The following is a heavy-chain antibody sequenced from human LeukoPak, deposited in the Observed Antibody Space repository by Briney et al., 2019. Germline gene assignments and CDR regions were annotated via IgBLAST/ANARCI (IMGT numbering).Heavy chain of an antibody. CDR3: ARGYCSCTSCYGAAFDI. V-gene: IGHV4-34*01. CDR2: INHSGST. CDR1: GGSFSGYS. Sequence: SETLSLTCAVNGGSFSGYSWSWIRQPPGKGLEWIGEINHSGSTKYNPSLKSRVTISVDTSKKQLSLELSSMTAADTAVYYCARGYCSCTSCYGAAFDIWGQGTMVTVSS. J-gene: IGHJ3*02. D-gene: IGHD2-2*01.